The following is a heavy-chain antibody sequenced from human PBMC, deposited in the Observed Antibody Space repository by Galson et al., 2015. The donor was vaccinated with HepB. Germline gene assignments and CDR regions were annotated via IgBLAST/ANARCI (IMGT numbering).Heavy chain of an antibody. V-gene: IGHV4-30-4*01. J-gene: IGHJ3*02. D-gene: IGHD3-10*01. CDR1: GGSISSGDYY. Sequence: LSLTCTVSGGSISSGDYYWSWIRQPPGKGLEWIGYIYHSGSTYYNPSLKSRVTISVDTSKNQFSLKLSSVTAADTAVYYCAREKTMVRGVIAFDIWGQGTMVTVSS. CDR3: AREKTMVRGVIAFDI. CDR2: IYHSGST.